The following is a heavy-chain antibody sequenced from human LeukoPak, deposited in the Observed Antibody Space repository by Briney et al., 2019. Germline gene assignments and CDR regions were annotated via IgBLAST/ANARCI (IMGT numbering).Heavy chain of an antibody. CDR2: ISTSSSYI. CDR1: GFTFSNYN. Sequence: PGGSLRLSCAASGFTFSNYNMNWVRQAPGKGLEWVSSISTSSSYIYYADSVKGRFTISRDNAKNSLYLQMNSLRAEDTAVYYCARDNGWHDAFDIWGQGTMVTVSS. D-gene: IGHD6-19*01. CDR3: ARDNGWHDAFDI. J-gene: IGHJ3*02. V-gene: IGHV3-21*01.